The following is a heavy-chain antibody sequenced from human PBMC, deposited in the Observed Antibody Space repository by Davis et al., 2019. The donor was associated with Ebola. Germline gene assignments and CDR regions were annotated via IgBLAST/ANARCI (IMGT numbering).Heavy chain of an antibody. V-gene: IGHV3-66*02. CDR3: RGEYYFDY. CDR1: GFTVSSNY. Sequence: GGSLRLSCAASGFTVSSNYMSWVRQAPGKGLEWVSAISGSGGSTYYADSVKGRFTISRDNSKNTVYLQMNSLRPEDTAVYYCRGEYYFDYWGQGTLVTVSS. D-gene: IGHD3-10*01. J-gene: IGHJ4*02. CDR2: SGSGGST.